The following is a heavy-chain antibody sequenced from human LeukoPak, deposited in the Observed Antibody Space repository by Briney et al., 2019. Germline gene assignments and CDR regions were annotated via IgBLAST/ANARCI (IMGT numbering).Heavy chain of an antibody. CDR1: GFTFSSYA. D-gene: IGHD3-10*01. V-gene: IGHV3-30-3*01. Sequence: ARSLRLSCAASGFTFSSYAMHWVRQAPGKGLEWVAVISYDGSNKYYADSVKGRFTISRDNSKNTLYLQMNSLRAEDTAVYYCAGPYYYGSGLDYWGQGTLVTVSS. CDR3: AGPYYYGSGLDY. J-gene: IGHJ4*02. CDR2: ISYDGSNK.